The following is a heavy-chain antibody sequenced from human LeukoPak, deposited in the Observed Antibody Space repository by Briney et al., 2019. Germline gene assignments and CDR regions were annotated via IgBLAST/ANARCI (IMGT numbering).Heavy chain of an antibody. CDR1: GGSISSYY. J-gene: IGHJ3*02. Sequence: PSETLSLTCTVSGGSISSYYWSWIRQPPGKGLEWIGYIYYSGSTNYNPSLKSRVTISVDTSKNQFSLKLSSVTAADTAVYYCARSALGYSYGVGAFDIWGQGTMVTVSS. CDR2: IYYSGST. CDR3: ARSALGYSYGVGAFDI. D-gene: IGHD5-18*01. V-gene: IGHV4-59*01.